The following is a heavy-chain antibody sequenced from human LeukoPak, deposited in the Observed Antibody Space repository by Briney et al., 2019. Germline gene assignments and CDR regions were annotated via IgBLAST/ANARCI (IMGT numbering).Heavy chain of an antibody. J-gene: IGHJ4*02. Sequence: PSETLSLTCTVSGGSISSYYWSWIRQPPGKGLEWIGEINHSGSTNYNPSLKSRVTISVDTSKNQFSLKLSSVTAADTAVYYCARLRLGGYCGGGGCYWRLGYFDYWGQGTLVTVSS. D-gene: IGHD2-15*01. V-gene: IGHV4-34*01. CDR2: INHSGST. CDR3: ARLRLGGYCGGGGCYWRLGYFDY. CDR1: GGSISSYY.